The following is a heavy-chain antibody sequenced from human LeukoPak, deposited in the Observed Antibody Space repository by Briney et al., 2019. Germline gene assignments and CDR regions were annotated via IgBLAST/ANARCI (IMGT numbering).Heavy chain of an antibody. D-gene: IGHD3-10*01. CDR3: VRSSFAGYDY. CDR2: IKGDDSER. J-gene: IGHJ4*02. Sequence: GGSLRLSCAASGFILSSSWMTWVRQAPGKGLEWVANIKGDDSERNYLDSVKGRFSIFRDNAKNSLSLQMNSLRVEDTAVYYCVRSSFAGYDYWGQGVLVTVSS. V-gene: IGHV3-7*01. CDR1: GFILSSSW.